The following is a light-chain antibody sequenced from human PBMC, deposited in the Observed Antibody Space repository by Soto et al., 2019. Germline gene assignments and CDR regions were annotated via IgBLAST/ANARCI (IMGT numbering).Light chain of an antibody. CDR3: QQYNSYSRT. CDR2: KAS. J-gene: IGKJ1*01. Sequence: DIQMTQSPSTLSASVGDRVTITCRASQSISSWLAWDQQKPGKAPKLLIYKASSLESGVPSRFSGSGSGTELTLTISSLQADDFATYYCQQYNSYSRTFVQGTKVEIK. CDR1: QSISSW. V-gene: IGKV1-5*03.